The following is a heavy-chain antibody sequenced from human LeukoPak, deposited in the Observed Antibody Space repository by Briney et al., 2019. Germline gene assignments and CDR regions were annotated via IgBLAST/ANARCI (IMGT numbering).Heavy chain of an antibody. J-gene: IGHJ6*03. CDR3: ARLRLELPPWDVFFNYYMDV. D-gene: IGHD1-7*01. CDR2: INHSGGA. Sequence: PSETLSLTCAVHGASFSDHYWSWIRQPPGKGLEWIGEINHSGGANYSPSLKSRVTMSLDTSKNQFSLNMRSVTAADTAVYYCARLRLELPPWDVFFNYYMDVWGKGTTVTVSS. CDR1: GASFSDHY. V-gene: IGHV4-34*01.